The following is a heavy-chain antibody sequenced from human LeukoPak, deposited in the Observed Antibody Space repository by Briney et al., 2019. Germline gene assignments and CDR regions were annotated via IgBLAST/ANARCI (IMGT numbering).Heavy chain of an antibody. V-gene: IGHV3-23*01. CDR3: AKVKFGSSGWYENYFDY. D-gene: IGHD6-19*01. CDR1: GFTFSAYA. Sequence: GGSLGLSCAASGFTFSAYAMSWVRQAPAKGLEWVSAISGTGGSTYYADSVKGRFTISRDNSKNTLYLQMNSLGAEDTAVYYCAKVKFGSSGWYENYFDYWGQGTLVTVSS. J-gene: IGHJ4*02. CDR2: ISGTGGST.